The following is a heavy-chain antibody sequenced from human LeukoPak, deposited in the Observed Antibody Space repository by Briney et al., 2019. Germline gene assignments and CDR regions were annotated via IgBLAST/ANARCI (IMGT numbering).Heavy chain of an antibody. CDR3: ARLVYYSSSWYGDYYYMDV. CDR2: INHSGST. J-gene: IGHJ6*03. CDR1: GGSFSGYY. Sequence: PSETLSLTCAVYGGSFSGYYWSWIRQPPGKGLEWIGEINHSGSTNYNPSLKSRVTISVDTSKNQFSLKLSSVTAADTAVYYCARLVYYSSSWYGDYYYMDVWGKGTTVTISS. V-gene: IGHV4-34*01. D-gene: IGHD6-13*01.